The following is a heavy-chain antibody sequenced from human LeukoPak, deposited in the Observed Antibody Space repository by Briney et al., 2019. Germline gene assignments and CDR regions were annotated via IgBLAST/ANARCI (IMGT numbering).Heavy chain of an antibody. V-gene: IGHV3-72*01. D-gene: IGHD5-18*01. J-gene: IGHJ4*02. CDR2: TRNKANSYTT. Sequence: GGSLRLSCAASGFTCSDHYMDWVRQAPGKGLEWVGRTRNKANSYTTEYAASVKGRFTISRDDSKNSMYLQMNSLRAEDTAIYYCATYRQVRLPFESWGQGTLVTVSS. CDR1: GFTCSDHY. CDR3: ATYRQVRLPFES.